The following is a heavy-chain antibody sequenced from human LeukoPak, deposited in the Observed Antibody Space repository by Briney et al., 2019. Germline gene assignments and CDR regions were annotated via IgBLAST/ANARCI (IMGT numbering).Heavy chain of an antibody. Sequence: GGSLRLSCAASGFTFSSYAMSWVRQAPGKGLEWVSAISGSGGSTYYADSVKGRFTISRDNSKNTLYLQMNSLRAEDTAVYYCAKDGLLLWFGELFAFDIWGQGTMVTVSS. V-gene: IGHV3-23*01. D-gene: IGHD3-10*01. J-gene: IGHJ3*02. CDR1: GFTFSSYA. CDR2: ISGSGGST. CDR3: AKDGLLLWFGELFAFDI.